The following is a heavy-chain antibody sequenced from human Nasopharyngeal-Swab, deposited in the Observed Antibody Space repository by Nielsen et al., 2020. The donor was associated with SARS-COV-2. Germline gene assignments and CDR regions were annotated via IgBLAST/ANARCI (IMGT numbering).Heavy chain of an antibody. CDR2: IYHSGST. V-gene: IGHV4-34*01. D-gene: IGHD6-13*01. CDR1: VGSFSGYY. J-gene: IGHJ4*02. Sequence: SQTLSLTCAVSVGSFSGYYWSWIRQPPGKGLEWIGEIYHSGSTNYNPSLKSRVTISVDKSKNQFSLKLSSVTAADTAVYYCARFISQAGSFDYWGQGTLVTVSS. CDR3: ARFISQAGSFDY.